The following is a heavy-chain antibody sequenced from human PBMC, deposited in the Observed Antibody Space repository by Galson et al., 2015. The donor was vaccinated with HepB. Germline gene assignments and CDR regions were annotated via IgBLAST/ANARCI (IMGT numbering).Heavy chain of an antibody. CDR1: GFTVSRNY. J-gene: IGHJ6*03. CDR2: IYSGGST. V-gene: IGHV3-53*01. Sequence: SLRLSCAASGFTVSRNYMSWVRQAPGKGLEWVSVIYSGGSTYYADSVKGRFTISRDNSKNTLYLQMNSLRAEDTAVYYCARDTGFWSGYYRYYYYMDVWGKGTTVTVSS. D-gene: IGHD3-3*01. CDR3: ARDTGFWSGYYRYYYYMDV.